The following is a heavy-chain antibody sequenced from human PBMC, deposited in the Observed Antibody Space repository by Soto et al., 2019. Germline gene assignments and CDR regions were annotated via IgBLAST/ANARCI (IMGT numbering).Heavy chain of an antibody. D-gene: IGHD3-22*01. J-gene: IGHJ4*02. CDR3: ARAHTYYYDLSGYSKQSFHFDA. CDR2: ISYSASS. V-gene: IGHV4-31*03. Sequence: SLCLPCNVSGGSISSGCYDWNWIRQVPGRGLEWSGYISYSASSFYNPSLESRVSVSIDTSGNQFSLKLSSMTAADTAVYFCARAHTYYYDLSGYSKQSFHFDAWGQGTLATVSS. CDR1: GGSISSGCYD.